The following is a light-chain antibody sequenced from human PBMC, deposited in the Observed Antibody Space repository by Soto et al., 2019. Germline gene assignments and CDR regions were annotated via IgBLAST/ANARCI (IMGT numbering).Light chain of an antibody. CDR3: QQYSKWPIT. CDR2: GIS. Sequence: EIVMTQSPATLSLSPGERATLSCRASQSVSSNLAWYQQKPGQAPRLLIYGISTRATGIPARFSGSGSGTEFSLTISSLQSEDFAVYYCQQYSKWPITFGQGTRLEIK. CDR1: QSVSSN. J-gene: IGKJ5*01. V-gene: IGKV3-15*01.